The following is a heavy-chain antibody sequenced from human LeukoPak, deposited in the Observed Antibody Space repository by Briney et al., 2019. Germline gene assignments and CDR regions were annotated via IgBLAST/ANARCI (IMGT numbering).Heavy chain of an antibody. Sequence: PGGSLRLSCAASRFTFSSYGMHWVRQAPGKGPEWVAVLWYDGSNKYYADSVKGRFTISRDNSKNTLYLQMNSLRAEDTAVYYCARERGEDCSSTSCYLDAFDIWGQGTMVTVSS. CDR3: ARERGEDCSSTSCYLDAFDI. CDR2: LWYDGSNK. V-gene: IGHV3-33*01. D-gene: IGHD2-2*01. CDR1: RFTFSSYG. J-gene: IGHJ3*02.